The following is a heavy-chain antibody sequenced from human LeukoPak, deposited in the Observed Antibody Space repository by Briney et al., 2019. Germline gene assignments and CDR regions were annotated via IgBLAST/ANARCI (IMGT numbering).Heavy chain of an antibody. CDR3: ARIGSRAGTTLGPIDY. V-gene: IGHV4-34*01. CDR2: INHSGST. CDR1: GGSFSGYY. J-gene: IGHJ4*02. D-gene: IGHD1-7*01. Sequence: SETLSLTCAVYGGSFSGYYWSWIRQPPGKGLEWIGEINHSGSTNYNPSLKSRVTISVDTSKNQFSLKLSSVTAADTAVYYCARIGSRAGTTLGPIDYWGQGTLVTVSP.